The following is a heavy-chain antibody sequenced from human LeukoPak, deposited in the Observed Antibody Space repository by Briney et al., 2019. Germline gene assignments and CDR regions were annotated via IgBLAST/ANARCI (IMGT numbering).Heavy chain of an antibody. CDR2: IKQDGSEK. V-gene: IGHV3-7*01. D-gene: IGHD1-26*01. J-gene: IGHJ4*02. CDR3: ARAAGGTSRDY. Sequence: GGSLRLSCAASGFTFSRYWMSWVRQAPGKGLEWVANIKQDGSEKYYVDSVKGRFTISRDNAKNSLYLQMNSLRDDDTAVYYCARAAGGTSRDYWGQGTLVTVSS. CDR1: GFTFSRYW.